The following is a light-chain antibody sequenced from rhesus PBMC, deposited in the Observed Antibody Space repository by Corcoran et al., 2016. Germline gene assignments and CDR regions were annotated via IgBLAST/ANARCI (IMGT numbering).Light chain of an antibody. CDR2: KAS. Sequence: DIQMTQSPSSLSASVGDTVTITCRASQSISSWLDWYQQKPGKAPNLLIFKASSLQGGVPSRFRGSGSGTDFTLTISSLRPEDFATYYCRQYSSPPLTFGGGTKVEIK. V-gene: IGKV1-22*01. J-gene: IGKJ4*01. CDR3: RQYSSPPLT. CDR1: QSISSW.